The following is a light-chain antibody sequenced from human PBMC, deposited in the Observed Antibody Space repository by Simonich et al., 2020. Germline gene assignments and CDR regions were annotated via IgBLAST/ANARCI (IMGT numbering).Light chain of an antibody. J-gene: IGLJ2*01. V-gene: IGLV3-19*01. Sequence: SSELTQDPAVSVALGQTVRITCQGDSLRSYYASWYQQKPGQAPVIVIYGKNNRPSGIPDRFSGSSSGNTAAVTITGAQAEDEADYYCNSRDSSGNHLVFGGGTKLTVL. CDR3: NSRDSSGNHLV. CDR2: GKN. CDR1: SLRSYY.